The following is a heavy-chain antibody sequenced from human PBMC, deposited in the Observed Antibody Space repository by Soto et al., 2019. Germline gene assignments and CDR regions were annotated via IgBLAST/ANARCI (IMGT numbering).Heavy chain of an antibody. Sequence: EVQLPESGGGLVQPGGSLRLSCTASGFTFSNYAMNWVRQAPGKGMEWVSYLSSSSTTIYYADSVKGRFTISRDNAKNSLYLQMTSLREEDTAMYYCASRGGNYDSGCQRVDVWGPGTKFTVSS. CDR3: ASRGGNYDSGCQRVDV. J-gene: IGHJ3*01. V-gene: IGHV3-48*02. CDR2: LSSSSTTI. D-gene: IGHD3-22*01. CDR1: GFTFSNYA.